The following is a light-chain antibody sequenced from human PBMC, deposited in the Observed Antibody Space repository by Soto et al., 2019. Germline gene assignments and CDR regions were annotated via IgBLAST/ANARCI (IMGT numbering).Light chain of an antibody. CDR3: CSSAGGGTYV. CDR1: SSDVGSYDL. CDR2: EVT. V-gene: IGLV2-23*02. Sequence: QSALTQPASVSGSPGQSIAISCTGTSSDVGSYDLVSWYQQHPGKAPKLMIYEVTKRPSGVSSRFSGSKSGNTASPTISGLQAEDDADYYCCSSAGGGTYVFGTGTKVTVL. J-gene: IGLJ1*01.